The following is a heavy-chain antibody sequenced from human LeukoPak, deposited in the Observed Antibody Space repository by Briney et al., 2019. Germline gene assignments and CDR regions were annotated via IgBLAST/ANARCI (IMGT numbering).Heavy chain of an antibody. CDR1: GGSISPYH. CDR2: IYSGGRT. D-gene: IGHD3-10*01. Sequence: ETLSLTCAVSGGSISPYHWTWIRQPPGKGLEWVSVIYSGGRTYYADSVKGRFTISRDNSKNTLYLQMNSLRAEDTGVYYCARDLLWFGELPVWGQGTLVTVSS. CDR3: ARDLLWFGELPV. J-gene: IGHJ4*02. V-gene: IGHV3-66*01.